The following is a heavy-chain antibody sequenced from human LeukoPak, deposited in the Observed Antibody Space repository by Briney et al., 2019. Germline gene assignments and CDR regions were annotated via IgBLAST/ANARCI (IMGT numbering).Heavy chain of an antibody. J-gene: IGHJ4*02. D-gene: IGHD3-10*01. Sequence: SETLSLTCSVSGGSISSSNYYWSWIRQPAGKGLEWIGRIYTSESTNYNPSLKSRVTISVDTSRNQFSLKLSSVTAADTAVYYCARGLWFGDENPPYYDYWGQGILVTVSS. CDR2: IYTSEST. V-gene: IGHV4-61*02. CDR3: ARGLWFGDENPPYYDY. CDR1: GGSISSSNYY.